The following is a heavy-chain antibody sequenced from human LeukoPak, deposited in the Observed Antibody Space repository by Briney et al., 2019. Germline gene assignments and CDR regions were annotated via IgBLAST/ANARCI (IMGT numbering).Heavy chain of an antibody. CDR1: GYTFTAYY. CDR3: ARGVSGSYYYYYMDV. V-gene: IGHV1-2*02. Sequence: GASVKVSCKASGYTFTAYYVHWVRQAPGQGLEWLGWINPNSGDTNYAQRFQGRVTMARDASISTVYMGLTRLISDDTAVYYCARGVSGSYYYYYMDVWGKGTTVTVSS. CDR2: INPNSGDT. D-gene: IGHD1-26*01. J-gene: IGHJ6*03.